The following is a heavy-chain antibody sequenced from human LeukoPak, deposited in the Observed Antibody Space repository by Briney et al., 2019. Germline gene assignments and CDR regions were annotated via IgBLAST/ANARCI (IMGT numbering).Heavy chain of an antibody. Sequence: GGSLRLSCAASGFTFDDYGTSWVRQVPGRGLEWVSGINWNGGSTGYGESVKGRFTISRGNAKNSLYLQMNSLRVDDTALYYCAGGDRNGWYFDLWGRGTLVTVS. CDR3: AGGDRNGWYFDL. CDR2: INWNGGST. V-gene: IGHV3-20*04. J-gene: IGHJ2*01. D-gene: IGHD2-8*01. CDR1: GFTFDDYG.